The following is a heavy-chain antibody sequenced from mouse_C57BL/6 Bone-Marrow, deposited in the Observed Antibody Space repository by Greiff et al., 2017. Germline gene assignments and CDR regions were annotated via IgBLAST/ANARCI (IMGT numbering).Heavy chain of an antibody. J-gene: IGHJ2*01. CDR3: ARRYYGPYYFDY. D-gene: IGHD1-1*01. CDR1: GYTFTDYN. V-gene: IGHV1-18*01. CDR2: TNPNNGGT. Sequence: VQLQQSGPELVKPGASVKIPCKASGYTFTDYNMDWVKQSHGKSLEWIGDTNPNNGGTIYNQKFKGKATLTVDKSSSTAYMELRSLTSEDTAVYYCARRYYGPYYFDYWGQGTTRTVSS.